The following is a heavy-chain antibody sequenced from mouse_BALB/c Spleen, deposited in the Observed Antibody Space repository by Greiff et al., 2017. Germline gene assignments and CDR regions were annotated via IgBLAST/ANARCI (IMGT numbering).Heavy chain of an antibody. Sequence: QVQLKESGAELAKPGASVKMSCTASGYTFTSYWMHWVKQRPGQGLEWIGYINPSTGYTEYNQKFKDKATLTADKSSSTAYMQLSSLTSEDSAVYYCARRQYGNYVYFDYWGQGTTVTVSS. CDR2: INPSTGYT. V-gene: IGHV1-7*01. CDR1: GYTFTSYW. D-gene: IGHD2-10*02. CDR3: ARRQYGNYVYFDY. J-gene: IGHJ2*01.